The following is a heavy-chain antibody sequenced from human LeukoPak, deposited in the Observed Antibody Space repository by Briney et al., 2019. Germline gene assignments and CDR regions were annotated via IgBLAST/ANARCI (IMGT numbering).Heavy chain of an antibody. J-gene: IGHJ4*02. D-gene: IGHD5-12*01. V-gene: IGHV4-34*01. Sequence: ASETLSLTCAVYGGSFSGYYWSWIRQHPGKGLEWIGYIYYSGSTYYNPSLKSRVTISVDTSKNQFSLKLSSVTAADTAVYYCARLAVATFWGQGTLVTVSS. CDR1: GGSFSGYY. CDR3: ARLAVATF. CDR2: IYYSGST.